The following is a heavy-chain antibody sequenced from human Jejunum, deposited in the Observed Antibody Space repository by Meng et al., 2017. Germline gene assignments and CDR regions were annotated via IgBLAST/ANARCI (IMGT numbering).Heavy chain of an antibody. Sequence: QVQLQEAGPVLVKPSGNLALTCAVSGGSITSSNWWSWVRQHPGKGLEWIGEIFHTGSTNYNPSLRSLLTVSVDKSKTQFSLKLSSVTAADTAVYYCERALGTYGTFFDYWGQGTLVTVSS. J-gene: IGHJ4*02. CDR1: GGSITSSNW. V-gene: IGHV4-4*02. CDR2: IFHTGST. CDR3: ERALGTYGTFFDY. D-gene: IGHD2-8*01.